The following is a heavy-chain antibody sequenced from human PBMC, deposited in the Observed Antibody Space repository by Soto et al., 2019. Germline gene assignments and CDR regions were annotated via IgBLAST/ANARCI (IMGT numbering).Heavy chain of an antibody. CDR2: INHSGST. CDR3: ARGTEGAAAGTRAANY. Sequence: QVQLQQWGAGLLTPSETLSLSSAVYGGSFSGYYWSWIRQPPGKGLEGIGEINHSGSTNYHPSLKSRVILSVDTSTHQFSLKLSSVTAADTAVYYCARGTEGAAAGTRAANYWGQVTLVTVSS. J-gene: IGHJ4*02. D-gene: IGHD6-13*01. V-gene: IGHV4-34*01. CDR1: GGSFSGYY.